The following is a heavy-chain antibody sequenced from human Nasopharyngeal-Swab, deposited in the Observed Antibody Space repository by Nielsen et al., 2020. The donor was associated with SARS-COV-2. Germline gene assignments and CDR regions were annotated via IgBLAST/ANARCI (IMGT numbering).Heavy chain of an antibody. CDR2: ISSSGSTI. CDR3: ARLFRDYYDSSGYYYYYYYMDV. D-gene: IGHD3-22*01. J-gene: IGHJ6*03. CDR1: GFTFSSYE. Sequence: GGSLRLSCAAYGFTFSSYEMNWVRQAPGKGLEWVSYISSSGSTIYYADSVKGRFTISRDNAKNSLYLQMNSLRAEDTAVYYCARLFRDYYDSSGYYYYYYYMDVWGKGTTVTVSS. V-gene: IGHV3-48*03.